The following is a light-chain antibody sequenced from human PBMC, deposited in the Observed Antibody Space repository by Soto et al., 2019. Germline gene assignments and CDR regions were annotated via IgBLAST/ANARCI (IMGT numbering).Light chain of an antibody. CDR3: QSYDSSLSGWV. CDR2: GNS. V-gene: IGLV1-40*01. J-gene: IGLJ1*01. CDR1: SSNIGAGYD. Sequence: QSVLTQPPSVSGAPGQRVTISCTGSSSNIGAGYDVHWYQLLPGTAPKLLIYGNSNRPSGVPDRFSGSKSGTSASLAITGLQAEDEADYYCQSYDSSLSGWVFGTGTKLTVL.